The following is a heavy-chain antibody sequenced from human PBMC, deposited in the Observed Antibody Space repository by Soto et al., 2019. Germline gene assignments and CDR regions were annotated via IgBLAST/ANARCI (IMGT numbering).Heavy chain of an antibody. V-gene: IGHV5-51*01. D-gene: IGHD2-2*01. Sequence: GDSLKISCMTSVYSFTSYWIGWVRQMPGKGMEWMGNIYPYDSDTRYSPSFQGQVTISADTSITTAYLQWSGLRASDTAMYFCARHLVGSTRGNFDYRGKGSLVTISS. CDR1: VYSFTSYW. CDR2: IYPYDSDT. J-gene: IGHJ4*01. CDR3: ARHLVGSTRGNFDY.